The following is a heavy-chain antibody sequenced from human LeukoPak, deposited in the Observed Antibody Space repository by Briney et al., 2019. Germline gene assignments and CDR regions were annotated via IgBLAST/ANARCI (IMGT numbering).Heavy chain of an antibody. J-gene: IGHJ6*03. D-gene: IGHD2-15*01. CDR1: GGSFSGYY. V-gene: IGHV4-34*01. Sequence: SETLSLTCAVYGGSFSGYYWSWIRQPPGAGLEWIGEIYHSGSTNYNPPLKSRVNISVDTSKNQFSLKLSSVTAADMAVYYCARLGYCSGGSCYSSKFYYYYYMDVWGKGTTVTVSS. CDR3: ARLGYCSGGSCYSSKFYYYYYMDV. CDR2: IYHSGST.